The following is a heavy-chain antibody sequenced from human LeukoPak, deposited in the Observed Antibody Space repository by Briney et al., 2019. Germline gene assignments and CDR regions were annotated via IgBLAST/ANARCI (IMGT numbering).Heavy chain of an antibody. J-gene: IGHJ4*02. V-gene: IGHV3-23*01. CDR1: GFTFSSYA. Sequence: GGSLRLSCAASGFTFSSYAMSWVRQAPGKGLEWVSAISGSGGSTHYSDSVKGRFTISRDNSKNTLYLQMNSLRAEDTAVYYCARRAGAYSHPYDYWGQGTLVTVSS. D-gene: IGHD4/OR15-4a*01. CDR3: ARRAGAYSHPYDY. CDR2: ISGSGGST.